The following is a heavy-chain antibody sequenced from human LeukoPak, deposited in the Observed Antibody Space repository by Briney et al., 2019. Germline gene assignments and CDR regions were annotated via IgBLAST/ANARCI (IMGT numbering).Heavy chain of an antibody. CDR3: ARDLGGRAGS. V-gene: IGHV3-74*01. Sequence: GGSLRLSCEASGFAFSRYWMHWVRQVPGKGLEWVSRLNEDGRTTTYADSVQGRVAISRDNNKNTLYLVMYSLRVGDTALYFCARDLGGRAGSWGQGTLVTVSS. CDR1: GFAFSRYW. D-gene: IGHD1-26*01. CDR2: LNEDGRTT. J-gene: IGHJ1*01.